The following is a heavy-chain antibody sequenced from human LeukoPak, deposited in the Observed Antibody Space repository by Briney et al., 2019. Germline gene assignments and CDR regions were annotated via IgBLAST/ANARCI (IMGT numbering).Heavy chain of an antibody. CDR2: ISSSSSYI. CDR3: ARDLGGPTTRGYFDS. J-gene: IGHJ4*02. D-gene: IGHD1-26*01. CDR1: GFTFSSHS. Sequence: GRCLRLSCAASGFTFSSHSMNWVRQDPGNGLEWVSSISSSSSYIYYADSVKGRFTISRDNAKKSLYLQMDSLRAEDTAVYYCARDLGGPTTRGYFDSWGQGTLVTVSS. V-gene: IGHV3-21*01.